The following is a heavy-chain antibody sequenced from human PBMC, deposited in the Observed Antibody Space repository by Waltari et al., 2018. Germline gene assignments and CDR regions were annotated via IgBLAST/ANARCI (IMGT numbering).Heavy chain of an antibody. D-gene: IGHD6-19*01. CDR2: IWYDGSNK. J-gene: IGHJ4*02. Sequence: QVQLVESGGGVVQPGRSLRISCAASGFTFSSYGMHWVRQAPGKGLEWVADIWYDGSNKYYADSVKGRFTISRDNSKNTLYLQMDSLRAEDTAVYYCARDSAGSHYYFDYWGQGTLVTVSS. CDR3: ARDSAGSHYYFDY. CDR1: GFTFSSYG. V-gene: IGHV3-33*01.